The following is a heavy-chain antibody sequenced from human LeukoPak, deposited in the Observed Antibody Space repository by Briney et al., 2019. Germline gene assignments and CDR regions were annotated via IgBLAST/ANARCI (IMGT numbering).Heavy chain of an antibody. V-gene: IGHV4-38-2*02. CDR2: IYHSGST. Sequence: SETLSLTCTISGYSISSGYYWGWIRQPPGKGLEWIGSIYHSGSTYYNPSLKSRVTISVDTSKNQFSLKLSSVTAADTAVYYCARDRGGWLQFFDYWGQGTLVTVSS. D-gene: IGHD5-24*01. J-gene: IGHJ4*02. CDR3: ARDRGGWLQFFDY. CDR1: GYSISSGYY.